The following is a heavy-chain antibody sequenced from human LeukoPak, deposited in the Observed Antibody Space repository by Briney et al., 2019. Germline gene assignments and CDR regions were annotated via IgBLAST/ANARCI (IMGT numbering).Heavy chain of an antibody. Sequence: PSQTLSLTCTVSGGSISSDNYSWSWTRQPAGKGLEWIGRVYTSGSTNYNPSLKSRVTISVDTSKNQFSLKLSSVTAADTAVYYCARDRITMVRGAINIYYFDYWGQGTLVTVSS. V-gene: IGHV4-61*02. CDR1: GGSISSDNYS. J-gene: IGHJ4*02. CDR3: ARDRITMVRGAINIYYFDY. CDR2: VYTSGST. D-gene: IGHD3-10*01.